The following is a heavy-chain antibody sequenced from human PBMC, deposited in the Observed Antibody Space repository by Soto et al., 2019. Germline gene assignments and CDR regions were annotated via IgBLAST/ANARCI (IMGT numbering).Heavy chain of an antibody. CDR2: IYYSGST. Sequence: PSETLSPTCTVSGCSVSSGSYYWSWIRQPPRKGLEWIGYIYYSGSTNYNPSLKSRVTISVDTSKNQFSLKLSSVTAADTAVYYCARDEKAVVGATNWFDPWGQGTLVTVSS. J-gene: IGHJ5*02. D-gene: IGHD1-26*01. CDR1: GCSVSSGSYY. CDR3: ARDEKAVVGATNWFDP. V-gene: IGHV4-61*01.